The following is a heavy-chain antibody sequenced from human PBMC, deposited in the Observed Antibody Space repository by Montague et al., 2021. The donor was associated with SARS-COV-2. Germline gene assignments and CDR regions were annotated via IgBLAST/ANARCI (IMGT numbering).Heavy chain of an antibody. CDR1: GFSLSTSGVG. D-gene: IGHD1-26*01. V-gene: IGHV2-5*02. J-gene: IGHJ3*02. CDR3: AHRRGLLLSDAFDI. CDR2: IYWDDDK. Sequence: PALVKPTQTRTLTCTFSGFSLSTSGVGVGWIRQPPGKALEWLALIYWDDDKRYSPSLKSRLTITKDTSKNQVVLTMTNMDPVDTATYYCAHRRGLLLSDAFDIWGQGTMVTVSS.